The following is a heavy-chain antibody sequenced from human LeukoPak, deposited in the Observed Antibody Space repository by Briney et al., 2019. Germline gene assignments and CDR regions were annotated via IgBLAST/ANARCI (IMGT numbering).Heavy chain of an antibody. J-gene: IGHJ4*02. CDR1: GGSISSYY. CDR2: IYYSGST. CDR3: AVNLGYCSGGSCSDY. Sequence: SETLSLTCTVSGGSISSYYWSWIRQPPGKGLEWIGYIYYSGSTNYNPSLKSRVTISVDTSKNQFSLKLSSVTAADTAVYYCAVNLGYCSGGSCSDYWGQGTLVTVSS. V-gene: IGHV4-59*12. D-gene: IGHD2-15*01.